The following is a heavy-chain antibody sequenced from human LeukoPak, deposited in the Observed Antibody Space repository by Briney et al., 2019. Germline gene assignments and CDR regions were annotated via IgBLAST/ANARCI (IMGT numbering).Heavy chain of an antibody. V-gene: IGHV3-48*02. CDR2: ISPASNTI. CDR3: ARDRPNILGLDP. J-gene: IGHJ5*02. CDR1: GFAFNTYA. D-gene: IGHD2/OR15-2a*01. Sequence: GGSPRLSCITSGFAFNTYAKHWVRQAPGKGLEWISYISPASNTIYYADSVKGRFTISRDNAKNSVFLQMSSLRDEDTAVYYCARDRPNILGLDPWGQGTLVTVSS.